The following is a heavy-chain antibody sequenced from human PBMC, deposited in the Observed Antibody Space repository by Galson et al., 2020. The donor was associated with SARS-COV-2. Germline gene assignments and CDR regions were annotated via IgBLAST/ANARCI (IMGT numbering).Heavy chain of an antibody. D-gene: IGHD3-3*01. CDR1: GGSISSGGYY. CDR2: IYYSGST. Sequence: SETLSLNCTVSGGSISSGGYYWSWIRQHPGKGLEWNGYIYYSGSTYYNPSLKSRVTISVDTSKNQFSLKLSSVTAADTAVYYCASKRITIFGVVGYWYFDLWGRGTLVTVSS. CDR3: ASKRITIFGVVGYWYFDL. J-gene: IGHJ2*01. V-gene: IGHV4-31*03.